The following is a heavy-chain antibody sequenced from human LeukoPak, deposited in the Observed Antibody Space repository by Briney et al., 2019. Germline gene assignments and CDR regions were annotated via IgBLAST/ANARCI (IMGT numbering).Heavy chain of an antibody. CDR1: GGSISSSNW. CDR3: ASRNWEYCTSTSCYGFEY. J-gene: IGHJ4*02. Sequence: SGTLSLTCAVSGGSISSSNWWSWVRQFPGNGLEWIGETYHSGSTNYNPSLKRRVTISMDTSKNQFSLKLSSVTAADTAVYYCASRNWEYCTSTSCYGFEYWGQGTLVTVSS. V-gene: IGHV4-4*02. CDR2: TYHSGST. D-gene: IGHD2-2*01.